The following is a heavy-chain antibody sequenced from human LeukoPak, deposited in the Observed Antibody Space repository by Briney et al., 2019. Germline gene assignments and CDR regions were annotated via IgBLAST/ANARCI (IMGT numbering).Heavy chain of an antibody. D-gene: IGHD3-10*01. V-gene: IGHV3-30*02. CDR3: AKDLITMARGGDYYYMDV. CDR2: IRYDGSNK. CDR1: GFTFSSYG. Sequence: GGSLRLSCAASGFTFSSYGMHWVRQAPGKGLEWVAFIRYDGSNKYYADSVKGRFTISRDNSKNTLYLQMNSLRAEDTAVYYCAKDLITMARGGDYYYMDVWGKGTTVTVSS. J-gene: IGHJ6*03.